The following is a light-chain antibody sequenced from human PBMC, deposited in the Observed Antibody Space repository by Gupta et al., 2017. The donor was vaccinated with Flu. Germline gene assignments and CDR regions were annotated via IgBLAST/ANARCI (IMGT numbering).Light chain of an antibody. CDR2: SAS. CDR3: QQAGTFPVWT. J-gene: IGKJ1*01. CDR1: QGVSTW. V-gene: IGKV1-12*01. Sequence: DIKLTQSPSSVSASVGDRVTITCRASQGVSTWLAWYQQKPGTAPNLLIYSASSLQSGVPSRFSGSGSGTDFTLTISSLQPEDFAAYYCQQAGTFPVWTFGQGTMVEIK.